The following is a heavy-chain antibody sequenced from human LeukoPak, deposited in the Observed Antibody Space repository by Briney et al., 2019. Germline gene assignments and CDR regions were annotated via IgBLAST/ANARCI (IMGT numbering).Heavy chain of an antibody. CDR3: ARDRGFGQADV. V-gene: IGHV3-7*01. CDR2: IKQDGGEK. D-gene: IGHD3-10*01. CDR1: GFTFSGYW. J-gene: IGHJ6*04. Sequence: GSLRLSRAASGFTFSGYWMSWLRQAPGKGLEWVANIKQDGGEKYYVDSVKGRFTISRDNAKNSPYLQMNSLRAEDTAVYYCARDRGFGQADVWGKGTTVTVSS.